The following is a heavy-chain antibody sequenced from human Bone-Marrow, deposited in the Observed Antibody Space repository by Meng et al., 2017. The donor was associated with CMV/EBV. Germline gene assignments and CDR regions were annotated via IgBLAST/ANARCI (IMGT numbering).Heavy chain of an antibody. CDR3: ARDRDIAVAGTPHWFDP. D-gene: IGHD6-19*01. CDR2: IYHSGST. Sequence: SETLSLTCTVSGGSISSGYYWGWIRQPPGKGLEWIGSIYHSGSTYYNPSLKSRVTISVDTSKNQFSLKLSSVTAADTAVYYCARDRDIAVAGTPHWFDPWGQGTLVTVSS. V-gene: IGHV4-38-2*02. CDR1: GGSISSGYY. J-gene: IGHJ5*02.